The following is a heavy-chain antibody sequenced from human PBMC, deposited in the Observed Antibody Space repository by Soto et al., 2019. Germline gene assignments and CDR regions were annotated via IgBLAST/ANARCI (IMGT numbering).Heavy chain of an antibody. V-gene: IGHV3-23*01. CDR2: VGGSDDDK. Sequence: EVQLLESGGGVVQPGGSLRLSCAASGFTFSDYAMSWVRQTPGKGLQWVSGVGGSDDDKHYADSVRGRFIVSRDNSKNALYLQMNSLGADDTAIYYCARDATSFNGVWDPFGMWGQGTEVTVSS. CDR1: GFTFSDYA. CDR3: ARDATSFNGVWDPFGM. J-gene: IGHJ3*02. D-gene: IGHD2-8*01.